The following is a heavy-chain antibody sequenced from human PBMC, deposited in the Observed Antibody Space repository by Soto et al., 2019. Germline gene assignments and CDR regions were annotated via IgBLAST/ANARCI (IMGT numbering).Heavy chain of an antibody. CDR2: ISAYNGNT. CDR1: GYTFTSYG. J-gene: IGHJ4*02. D-gene: IGHD4-17*01. V-gene: IGHV1-18*01. Sequence: ASVKVSCKASGYTFTSYGISWVRQAPGQGLEWMGWISAYNGNTNYAQKLQGRATMTTDTSTSTAYMELRSLRSDDTAVYYCARDPRAVPQGDFDYWGQGTLVTVSS. CDR3: ARDPRAVPQGDFDY.